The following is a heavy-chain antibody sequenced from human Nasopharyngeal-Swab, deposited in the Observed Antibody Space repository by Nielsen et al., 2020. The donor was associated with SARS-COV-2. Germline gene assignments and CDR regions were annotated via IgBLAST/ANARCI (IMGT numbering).Heavy chain of an antibody. CDR3: ARREVGCSSTSCYDY. V-gene: IGHV3-53*01. J-gene: IGHJ4*02. CDR1: GFPVSSNY. CDR2: IYSGGST. D-gene: IGHD2-2*01. Sequence: LKISCAASGFPVSSNYMSWVRQAPGKGLEWVSVIYSGGSTYYADSVKGRFTISRDNSKNTLYLQMNSLRAEDTAVYYCARREVGCSSTSCYDYWGQGTLVTVSS.